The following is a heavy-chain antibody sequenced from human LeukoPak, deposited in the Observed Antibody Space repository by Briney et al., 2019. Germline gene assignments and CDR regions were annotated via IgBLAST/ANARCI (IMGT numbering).Heavy chain of an antibody. CDR3: ARDVVLPAADPPTLDY. CDR2: IYTSGST. V-gene: IGHV4-4*07. J-gene: IGHJ4*02. CDR1: GGSISSYY. Sequence: PSETLSLTCTVSGGSISSYYWSWIRQPAGKGLEWIGRIYTSGSTNYNPSLKSRVTMSVDTSKNQFSLKLSSVTAADTAVYYCARDVVLPAADPPTLDYWGQGTLVTVFS. D-gene: IGHD2-2*01.